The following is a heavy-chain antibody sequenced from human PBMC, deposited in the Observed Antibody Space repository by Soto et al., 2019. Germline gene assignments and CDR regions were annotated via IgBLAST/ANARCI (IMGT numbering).Heavy chain of an antibody. CDR3: TRRYNYGADY. D-gene: IGHD5-18*01. CDR2: IYYSGST. J-gene: IGHJ4*02. V-gene: IGHV4-59*04. Sequence: PSERTSITCTVSSGTISSYYWSWIRQPPGKGLEWIGYIYYSGSTYYNPSLKSRVTIFADTSKNQFSLKLSSVTAADTAVYYCTRRYNYGADYWGQGTLVTVSS. CDR1: SGTISSYY.